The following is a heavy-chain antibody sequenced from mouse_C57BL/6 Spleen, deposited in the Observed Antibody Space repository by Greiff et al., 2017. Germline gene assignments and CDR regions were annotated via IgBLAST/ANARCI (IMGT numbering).Heavy chain of an antibody. V-gene: IGHV2-2*01. D-gene: IGHD1-1*01. CDR2: IWRGGST. CDR3: ARLEVVATDY. Sequence: VQLQQSGPGLVQPSQSLSITCTVSGFSLTSYGVHWVRQSPGKGLEWLGVIWRGGSTDYNAAFISRLSISKDNSKSQVFFKMNSLQADDTAIYYCARLEVVATDYWGQGTSVTVSS. J-gene: IGHJ4*01. CDR1: GFSLTSYG.